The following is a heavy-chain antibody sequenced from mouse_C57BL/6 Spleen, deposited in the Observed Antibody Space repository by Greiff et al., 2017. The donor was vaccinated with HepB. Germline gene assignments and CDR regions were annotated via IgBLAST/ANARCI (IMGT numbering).Heavy chain of an antibody. CDR3: AREGGESTKYFDV. CDR1: GYTFTSYW. Sequence: QVQLQQPGAELMRPGSSVKLSCKASGYTFTSYWMHWVKQRPIQGLEWIGNIDPSDSETHYNQKFKDKATLTVDKSSSTAYMQLSSLTSEDSAVYYCAREGGESTKYFDVWGTGTTVTVSS. CDR2: IDPSDSET. J-gene: IGHJ1*03. V-gene: IGHV1-52*01. D-gene: IGHD2-1*01.